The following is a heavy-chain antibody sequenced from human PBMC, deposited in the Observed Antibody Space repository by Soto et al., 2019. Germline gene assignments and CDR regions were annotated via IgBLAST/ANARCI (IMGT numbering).Heavy chain of an antibody. CDR1: GYSFTSYW. J-gene: IGHJ4*02. D-gene: IGHD3-9*01. Sequence: PGESLKISCKGSGYSFTSYWIGWVRQMPGKGLEWMGIIYPGDSDTRYSPSFQGQVTISADKSISTAYLQWSSLKASDTAMYYCARQEGELYYDILPGYPDYWGQGTLVTVSS. CDR2: IYPGDSDT. V-gene: IGHV5-51*01. CDR3: ARQEGELYYDILPGYPDY.